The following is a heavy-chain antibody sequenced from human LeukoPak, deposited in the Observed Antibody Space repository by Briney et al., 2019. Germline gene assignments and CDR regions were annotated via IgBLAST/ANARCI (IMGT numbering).Heavy chain of an antibody. D-gene: IGHD1-26*01. CDR2: INPNSGDT. CDR1: GYTFTGYY. CDR3: ARDRAGSRWELLY. V-gene: IGHV1-2*02. J-gene: IGHJ4*02. Sequence: ASVKVSCKASGYTFTGYYMHWVRQAPGQGLEWMGWINPNSGDTNYAQKFQGRVTMTRDTSTSTVYMELSSLRSEDTAVYYCARDRAGSRWELLYWGQGTLVTVSS.